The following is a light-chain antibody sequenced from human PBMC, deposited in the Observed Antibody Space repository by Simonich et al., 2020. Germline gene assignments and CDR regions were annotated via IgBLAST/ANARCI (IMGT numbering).Light chain of an antibody. CDR3: QQYYSTPYT. Sequence: DIVMTQSPDSLAVSLGERDTINCKSSQSVLYSSNNKHHLAWDQQKPGLPPKLLIYWASTRESGVTDRFSGSGSGTDFTLTISSLQAEDVAVYYCQQYYSTPYTFGQGTKLEIK. CDR2: WAS. V-gene: IGKV4-1*01. CDR1: QSVLYSSNNKHH. J-gene: IGKJ2*01.